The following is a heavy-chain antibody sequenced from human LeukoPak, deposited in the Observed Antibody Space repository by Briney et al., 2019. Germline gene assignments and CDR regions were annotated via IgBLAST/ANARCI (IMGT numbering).Heavy chain of an antibody. V-gene: IGHV5-51*01. CDR2: IYPGDSDT. J-gene: IGHJ4*02. CDR1: GCFFTSYW. Sequence: GGSLQSSCKGAGCFFTSYWIGWVRQLPGKGLEWRGIIYPGDSDTRYSPSFQGQVTISADKSISTAYLQRSSLKASDTAMYYCARHGGSGSYYHPFDYWGQGTLVTVSS. CDR3: ARHGGSGSYYHPFDY. D-gene: IGHD3-10*01.